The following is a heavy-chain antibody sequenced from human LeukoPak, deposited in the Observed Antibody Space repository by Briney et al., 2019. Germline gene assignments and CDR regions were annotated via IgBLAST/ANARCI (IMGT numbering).Heavy chain of an antibody. CDR1: GFTFSSYA. Sequence: GGSLRLSCAASGFTFSSYAMSWVRQAPGKGLEWVSAISGSGGSTYYADSVKGRFTISRDSSKNTLYLQMNSLRAEDTAVYYCANLDYSSTSCYDDYWGQGTLVTVSS. D-gene: IGHD2-2*01. CDR2: ISGSGGST. CDR3: ANLDYSSTSCYDDY. J-gene: IGHJ4*02. V-gene: IGHV3-23*01.